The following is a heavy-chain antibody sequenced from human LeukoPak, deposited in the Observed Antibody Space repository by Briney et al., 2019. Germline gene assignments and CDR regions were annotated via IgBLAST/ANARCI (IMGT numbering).Heavy chain of an antibody. V-gene: IGHV3-21*01. CDR1: GFSLSRHT. Sequence: PGGSLRLSCATTGFSLSRHTFNWLRQAPGKGLEWMSSISADSNHIFYADSMKGRFTISRDNAKNSLYLQMNSLRAEDTAVYYCARAKIRFLEWSTREHYFDYWGQGTLVTVSS. D-gene: IGHD3-3*01. CDR3: ARAKIRFLEWSTREHYFDY. J-gene: IGHJ4*02. CDR2: ISADSNHI.